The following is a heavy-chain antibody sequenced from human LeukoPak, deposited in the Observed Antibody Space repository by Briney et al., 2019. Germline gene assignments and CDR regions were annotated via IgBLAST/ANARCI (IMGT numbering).Heavy chain of an antibody. CDR3: ARASGWAMLGADY. CDR1: GGSISSNNYY. V-gene: IGHV4-39*07. Sequence: SETLSLTCTVSGGSISSNNYYWGWIRQPPGKGLEWIGSLYYSGNTYYSSSLKSRVTISVDTSKNQFSLNLISVTAADTAVYYWARASGWAMLGADYWGQGTLVTVSS. J-gene: IGHJ4*02. CDR2: LYYSGNT. D-gene: IGHD1-26*01.